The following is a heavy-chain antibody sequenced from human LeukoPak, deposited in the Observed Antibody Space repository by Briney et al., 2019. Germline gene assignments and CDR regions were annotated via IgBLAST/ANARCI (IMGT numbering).Heavy chain of an antibody. CDR2: ISYDGSNK. CDR1: GFTFSSYG. J-gene: IGHJ4*02. V-gene: IGHV3-30*18. D-gene: IGHD1-26*01. CDR3: AKELVGAAGY. Sequence: QAGGSRRFSGAASGFTFSSYGMHGVRQAPGKGLEWVAVISYDGSNKYYADSVKGRFTISRDNSKNTLYLQMNSLRAEDTAVYYCAKELVGAAGYWGQGTLVTVSS.